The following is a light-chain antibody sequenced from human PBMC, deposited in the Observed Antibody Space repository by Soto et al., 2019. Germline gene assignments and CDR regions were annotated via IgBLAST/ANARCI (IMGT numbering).Light chain of an antibody. CDR3: QQYNNWPLYT. V-gene: IGKV3-15*01. J-gene: IGKJ2*01. CDR2: GAS. Sequence: EIVMPQSPATLSVSPGERATLSCRASQSVSSNLAWYQQKPGQAPRLLIYGASTRATGIPARFSGSGSVTEFTLTISSRQSEDFAVYYCQQYNNWPLYTFGQGTKLEIK. CDR1: QSVSSN.